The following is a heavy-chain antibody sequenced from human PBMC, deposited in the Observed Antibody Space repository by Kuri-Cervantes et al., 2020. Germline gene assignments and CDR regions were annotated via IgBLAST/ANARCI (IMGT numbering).Heavy chain of an antibody. D-gene: IGHD5-18*01. CDR1: GFTFSNAW. CDR3: ATYSRRSGDY. J-gene: IGHJ4*02. V-gene: IGHV4-34*08. CDR2: INHSGST. Sequence: GSLRLSCAASGFTFSNAWMSWVRQAPGKGLEWIGEINHSGSTNYNPSLKSRVTISVDTSKNQFSLKLSSVTAADTAVYYCATYSRRSGDYWGQGILVTVSS.